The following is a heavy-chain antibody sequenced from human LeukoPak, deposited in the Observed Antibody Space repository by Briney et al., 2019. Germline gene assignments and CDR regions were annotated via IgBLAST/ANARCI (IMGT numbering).Heavy chain of an antibody. CDR3: ARDLLKEFCSGTSCYASPDY. CDR2: ICDSGRTI. V-gene: IGHV3-11*01. Sequence: GGSLRVSCAASGFTFSDYYMSWIRQAPGKGLEWISYICDSGRTIYYADSVKGRFTISRDNAKNSVYLQMNNLGAEDTAVYYCARDLLKEFCSGTSCYASPDYWGQGTLVTVSS. J-gene: IGHJ4*02. CDR1: GFTFSDYY. D-gene: IGHD2-2*01.